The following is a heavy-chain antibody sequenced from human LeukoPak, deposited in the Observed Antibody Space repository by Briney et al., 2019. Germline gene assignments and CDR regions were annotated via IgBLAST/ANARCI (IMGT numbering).Heavy chain of an antibody. J-gene: IGHJ4*02. CDR3: WGSSGYYAYYFDY. V-gene: IGHV3-11*04. Sequence: GGSLRLSCAASGFTVSSNYMSWIRQAPGKGLEWVSYISSSGSTIYYADSVKGRFTISRDNAKNSLYLQMNSLRAEDTAVYYCWGSSGYYAYYFDYWGQGTLVTVSS. D-gene: IGHD3-22*01. CDR2: ISSSGSTI. CDR1: GFTVSSNY.